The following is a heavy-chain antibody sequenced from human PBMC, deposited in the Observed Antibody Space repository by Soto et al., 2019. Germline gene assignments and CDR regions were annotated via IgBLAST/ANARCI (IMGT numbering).Heavy chain of an antibody. CDR3: ARDTGLGVSYFDY. CDR1: GGTFSSYA. J-gene: IGHJ4*02. V-gene: IGHV1-69*13. Sequence: GASVKVSCKASGGTFSSYAISWVRQAPGQGLEWMGGIIPILGTANYAQKFQGRVTITADESTSTAYMELSSLRSEDTAVYYCARDTGLGVSYFDYWGQGTLVTVSS. D-gene: IGHD3-3*01. CDR2: IIPILGTA.